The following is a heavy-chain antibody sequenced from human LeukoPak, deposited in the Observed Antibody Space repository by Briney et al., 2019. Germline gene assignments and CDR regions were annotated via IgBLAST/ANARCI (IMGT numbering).Heavy chain of an antibody. CDR1: GGSISSSGYS. J-gene: IGHJ4*02. V-gene: IGHV4-39*01. CDR2: VFYSGTT. CDR3: ARAFGCSAGTCYRFFDY. D-gene: IGHD2-15*01. Sequence: SETLSLTCTVSGGSISSSGYSWGWIRQPPGKGLEWVGTVFYSGTTYYNPSPKSRVTITEDTPKKQFSLKLSSVTAADTAVYYCARAFGCSAGTCYRFFDYWGQGTLVTVSS.